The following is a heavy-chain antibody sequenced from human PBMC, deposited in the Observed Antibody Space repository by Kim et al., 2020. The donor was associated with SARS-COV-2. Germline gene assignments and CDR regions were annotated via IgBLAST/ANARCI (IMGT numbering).Heavy chain of an antibody. V-gene: IGHV1-69*13. D-gene: IGHD2-8*01. CDR3: ARPSYGSPMDYYYYGMDV. CDR2: IIPIFGTA. J-gene: IGHJ6*02. CDR1: GGTFSSYA. Sequence: SVKVSCKSSGGTFSSYAISWVRQAPGQGLEWMGGIIPIFGTANYAQKFQGRVTITADESTSTAYMELSSLRSEDTAVYYCARPSYGSPMDYYYYGMDVWGQGTTVTVSS.